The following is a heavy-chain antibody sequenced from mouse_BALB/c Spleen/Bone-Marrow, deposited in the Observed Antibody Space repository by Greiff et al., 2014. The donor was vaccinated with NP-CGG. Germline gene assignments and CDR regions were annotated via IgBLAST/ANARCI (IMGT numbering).Heavy chain of an antibody. Sequence: EVKLVESGGGLVQPGGSMKLSCAASGFALSDTWLDWVRQSPEKGPEWVAEIRTKADDHATYYAESVKGRFTISRDDSISSVYLQMNSLRAEDTGIYYCTPHPFDYWGQGTTLTVSS. V-gene: IGHV6-6*01. CDR3: TPHPFDY. J-gene: IGHJ2*01. CDR2: IRTKADDHAT. CDR1: GFALSDTW.